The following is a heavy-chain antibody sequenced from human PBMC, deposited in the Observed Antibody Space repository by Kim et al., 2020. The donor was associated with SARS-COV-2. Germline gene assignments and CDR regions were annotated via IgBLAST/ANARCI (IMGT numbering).Heavy chain of an antibody. CDR3: ARGGWLVYYYYGMDV. D-gene: IGHD6-19*01. V-gene: IGHV3-33*01. CDR2: IWYDGSNK. Sequence: GGSLRLSCAASGFTFSSYGMHWVRQAPGKGLEWVAVIWYDGSNKYYADSVKGRFTISRDNSKNTLYLQMNSLRAEDTAVYYCARGGWLVYYYYGMDVWGQGTTVTVSS. J-gene: IGHJ6*02. CDR1: GFTFSSYG.